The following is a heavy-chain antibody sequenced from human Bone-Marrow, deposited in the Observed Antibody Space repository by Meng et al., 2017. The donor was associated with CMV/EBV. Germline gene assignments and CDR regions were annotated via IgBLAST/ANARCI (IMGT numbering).Heavy chain of an antibody. CDR1: GYTFTSYG. CDR2: ISAYNGNT. V-gene: IGHV1-18*01. D-gene: IGHD2-2*02. Sequence: ASVKVSCKASGYTFTSYGISWVRQAPGQGLEWMGWISAYNGNTNYAQKLQGRVTMTTDTSTSTAYMELSSLRSEDTAVYYCARGDIVVVPAAIISSHLYYYGMDVWGQGTTVTVSS. CDR3: ARGDIVVVPAAIISSHLYYYGMDV. J-gene: IGHJ6*02.